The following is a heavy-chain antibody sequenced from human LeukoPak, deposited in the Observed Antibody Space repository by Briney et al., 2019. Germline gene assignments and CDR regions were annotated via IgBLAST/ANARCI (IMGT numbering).Heavy chain of an antibody. CDR1: GGSISSYY. V-gene: IGHV4-59*01. J-gene: IGHJ6*03. CDR3: ARTTEGYCRGGSCYSYYYYMDV. CDR2: IYYSGST. D-gene: IGHD2-15*01. Sequence: PSETLSLTCTVSGGSISSYYWSWIRQPPGKGLEWIGYIYYSGSTNYNPPLKSRVTISVDTSKNQFSLKLSSVTAADTAVYYCARTTEGYCRGGSCYSYYYYMDVWGKGTTVTVSS.